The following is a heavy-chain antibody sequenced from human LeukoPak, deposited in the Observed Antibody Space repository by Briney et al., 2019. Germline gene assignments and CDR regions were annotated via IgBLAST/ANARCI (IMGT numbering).Heavy chain of an antibody. Sequence: ASVKVSCKASGYTFTGYYMHWVRQAPGQGLEWMGWINPNSGGTNYAQKFQGRVTMTRDTSISTAYMELRSLRSDDTAVYYCARSGTYYDAFDIWGQGTMVTVSS. CDR3: ARSGTYYDAFDI. J-gene: IGHJ3*02. CDR1: GYTFTGYY. CDR2: INPNSGGT. D-gene: IGHD1-26*01. V-gene: IGHV1-2*02.